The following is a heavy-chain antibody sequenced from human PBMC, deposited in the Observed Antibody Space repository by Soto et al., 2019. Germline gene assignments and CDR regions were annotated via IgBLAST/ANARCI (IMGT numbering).Heavy chain of an antibody. CDR3: AKADGEQWLVPHLDN. Sequence: GGSLRLSCVGTGSNFDDFAMAWVRQAPGEGLEWVSGISCCGGSTSYADSVKGRFSIARDDSKNTLSLQMNSLRVEDTAQYYCAKADGEQWLVPHLDNWGQGTLVTVSS. CDR2: ISCCGGST. CDR1: GSNFDDFA. V-gene: IGHV3-23*01. J-gene: IGHJ4*02. D-gene: IGHD6-19*01.